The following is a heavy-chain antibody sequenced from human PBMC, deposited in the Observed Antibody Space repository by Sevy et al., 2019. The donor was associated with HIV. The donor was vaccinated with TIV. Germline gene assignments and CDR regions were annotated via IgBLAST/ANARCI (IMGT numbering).Heavy chain of an antibody. J-gene: IGHJ5*02. Sequence: SETLSLTCTVSGGSISAYYWSWIRQPPGKPLEYIGYIYYTGSTNYNPSLKSRVTISVDTSKNQFSLKLNSVTAADTAVYFCARAPLVRSGDDSLNWFDPWGQGTLVTVSS. CDR1: GGSISAYY. V-gene: IGHV4-59*01. D-gene: IGHD5-12*01. CDR2: IYYTGST. CDR3: ARAPLVRSGDDSLNWFDP.